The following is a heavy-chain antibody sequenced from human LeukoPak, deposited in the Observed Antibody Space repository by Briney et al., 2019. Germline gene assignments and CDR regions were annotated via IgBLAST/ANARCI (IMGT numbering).Heavy chain of an antibody. CDR2: IKSKTDGATT. V-gene: IGHV3-15*01. Sequence: GGSLRLSCAASGFTFSNAWMSWVRQAPGKGLEWVGRIKSKTDGATTEYAAPVKGRFTISRDDSKNTLYLQMNSLKTEDTAVYYCSTGLYDYDSGSCSFPWGQGTQVTVSS. D-gene: IGHD3-10*01. J-gene: IGHJ5*02. CDR1: GFTFSNAW. CDR3: STGLYDYDSGSCSFP.